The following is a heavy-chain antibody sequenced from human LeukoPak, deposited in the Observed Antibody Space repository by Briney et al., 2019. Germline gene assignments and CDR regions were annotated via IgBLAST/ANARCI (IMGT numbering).Heavy chain of an antibody. Sequence: PGGSLRLSCAASGFTFDDYTMHWVRQAPGKGLEWVSLISWDGGSTYYADSVKGRFTISRDNSKNSLYLQMNSLRTEDTALYFCAKDTAPYDFWSGRDYWGQGTLVTVS. J-gene: IGHJ4*02. D-gene: IGHD3-3*01. V-gene: IGHV3-43*01. CDR2: ISWDGGST. CDR3: AKDTAPYDFWSGRDY. CDR1: GFTFDDYT.